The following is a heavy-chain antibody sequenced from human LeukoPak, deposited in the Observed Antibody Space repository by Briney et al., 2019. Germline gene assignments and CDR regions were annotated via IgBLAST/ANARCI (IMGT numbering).Heavy chain of an antibody. CDR2: IKSDGST. Sequence: GGSLRLSCAASGFTFSSYWMHWVRQAPGKGLVWVSRIKSDGSTNYADSVKGRFTISRDNTKNSLYLQMSSLRAEDTAVYYCARDLNWDSHWGQGTLVTVSS. V-gene: IGHV3-74*01. J-gene: IGHJ4*02. CDR3: ARDLNWDSH. D-gene: IGHD1-26*01. CDR1: GFTFSSYW.